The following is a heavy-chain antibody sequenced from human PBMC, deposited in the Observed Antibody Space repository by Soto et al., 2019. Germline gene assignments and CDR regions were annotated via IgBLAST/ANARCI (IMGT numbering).Heavy chain of an antibody. D-gene: IGHD2-2*01. Sequence: QLVESGGGLVQPGGSLRLSCAASGFTFSLYPMNWVRQAPGKGLEWLSYISPSNTTIYYADSVKGRFTISRDNAKDSLDLQMNGLRDDDTAVYYCARVGRGFRSSSRCYTDGFDLWGQGTVVTVST. CDR1: GFTFSLYP. CDR2: ISPSNTTI. CDR3: ARVGRGFRSSSRCYTDGFDL. V-gene: IGHV3-48*02. J-gene: IGHJ3*01.